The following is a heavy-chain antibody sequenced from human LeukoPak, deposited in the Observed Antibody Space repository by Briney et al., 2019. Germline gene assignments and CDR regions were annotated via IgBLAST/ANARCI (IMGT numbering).Heavy chain of an antibody. V-gene: IGHV1-2*02. CDR1: GYTFTGYY. D-gene: IGHD6-6*01. J-gene: IGHJ4*02. CDR2: INPNSGGT. Sequence: ASVKVSCKASGYTFTGYYMHWVRQAPGQGLEWMGWINPNSGGTNYAQKFQGRVTMTRDTSISTAYMELSRLRSDDTAVYYCARFLYSIAARYFDYWGQGTLATVSS. CDR3: ARFLYSIAARYFDY.